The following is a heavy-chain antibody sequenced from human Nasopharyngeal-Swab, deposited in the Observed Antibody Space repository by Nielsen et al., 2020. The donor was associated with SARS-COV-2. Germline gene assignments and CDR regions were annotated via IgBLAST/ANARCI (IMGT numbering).Heavy chain of an antibody. CDR1: GASISSLTYY. CDR2: IDYSGSS. J-gene: IGHJ4*02. V-gene: IGHV4-39*07. Sequence: SETLSLTCTVSGASISSLTYYWAWIRQPPGKGLEWIGSIDYSGSSFYNPSLKSRITMSVDTSKKQFSLKLSSVTAADTAVYYCARERDYYDSSLDYWGQGALVTVSS. CDR3: ARERDYYDSSLDY. D-gene: IGHD3-22*01.